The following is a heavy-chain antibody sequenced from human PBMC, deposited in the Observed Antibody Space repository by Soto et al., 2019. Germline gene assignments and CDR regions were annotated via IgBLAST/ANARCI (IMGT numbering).Heavy chain of an antibody. CDR3: ARHVGSSWSPPYYFDY. CDR2: IYYSGST. D-gene: IGHD6-13*01. Sequence: SETLSLTCTVSGGSISSSSYYWGWIRQPPGKGLEWIGSIYYSGSTYYNPSLKSRVTISVDTSKNQFSLKLSSVTAADTAVYYCARHVGSSWSPPYYFDYWGQGTLVTVSS. J-gene: IGHJ4*02. CDR1: GGSISSSSYY. V-gene: IGHV4-39*01.